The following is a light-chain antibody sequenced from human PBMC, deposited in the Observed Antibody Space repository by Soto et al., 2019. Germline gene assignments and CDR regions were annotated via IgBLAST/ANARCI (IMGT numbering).Light chain of an antibody. Sequence: QSALTQPRSVSGSPGQSVTISCTGTSSDVGSYNYVSWYQQHPGKAPKVIIYDVNKRPSGVFDRFSGSKSDNTASLTISGLQAEDEADYYCCAYAGNYNLVFGGGTKVTVL. CDR3: CAYAGNYNLV. V-gene: IGLV2-11*01. CDR2: DVN. J-gene: IGLJ2*01. CDR1: SSDVGSYNY.